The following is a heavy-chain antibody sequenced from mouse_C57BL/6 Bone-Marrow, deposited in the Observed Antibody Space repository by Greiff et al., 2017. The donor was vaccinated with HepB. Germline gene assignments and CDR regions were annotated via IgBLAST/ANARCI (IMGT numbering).Heavy chain of an antibody. D-gene: IGHD2-2*01. V-gene: IGHV5-2*01. CDR3: ARGMVTGGVDY. CDR1: EYEFPSHD. Sequence: EVKVVESGGGLVQPGESLKLSCESNEYEFPSHDMSWVRKTPEKRLELVAAINSDGGSTYYPDTLERRFIISRDNTKKTLYLQMSSLRSEDTALYYCARGMVTGGVDYWGQGTTLTVSS. J-gene: IGHJ2*01. CDR2: INSDGGST.